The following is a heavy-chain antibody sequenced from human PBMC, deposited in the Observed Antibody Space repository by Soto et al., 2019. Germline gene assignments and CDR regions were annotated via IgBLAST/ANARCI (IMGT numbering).Heavy chain of an antibody. CDR2: MNPNSGNT. CDR1: GYTFTSYY. V-gene: IGHV1-8*02. D-gene: IGHD3-10*01. Sequence: GASVKVSCKASGYTFTSYYMHWVRQATGQGLEWMGWMNPNSGNTGYAQKFQGRATMTRNTSISTAYMELSSLRSEDTAVYYCARVTMVRGAVSAFDIWGQGTMVTVSS. J-gene: IGHJ3*02. CDR3: ARVTMVRGAVSAFDI.